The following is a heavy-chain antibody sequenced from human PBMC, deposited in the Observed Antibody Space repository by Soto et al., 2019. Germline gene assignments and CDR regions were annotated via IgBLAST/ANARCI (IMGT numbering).Heavy chain of an antibody. CDR1: GGSISSGGYY. V-gene: IGHV4-31*03. Sequence: SETLSLTCTVSGGSISSGGYYWSWIRQHPGKGLEWIGYIYYSGSTYYNPSLKSRVTISVDTSKNQFSLKLSSVTAADTAVYYCARGGYCSSTSCYRASSPRPWWAFDPWGQGTLVTVSS. D-gene: IGHD2-2*02. CDR2: IYYSGST. CDR3: ARGGYCSSTSCYRASSPRPWWAFDP. J-gene: IGHJ5*02.